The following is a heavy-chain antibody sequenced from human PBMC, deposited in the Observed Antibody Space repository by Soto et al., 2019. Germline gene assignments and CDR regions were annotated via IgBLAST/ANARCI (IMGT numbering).Heavy chain of an antibody. Sequence: QVQLVQSGAEVKKPGASVKVSCKASGYTFTSYGISWVRQAPGQGLEWMGWISAYNGNTNYAQTLQGRVTMTTETSTSTAYMELRSLRSDDTAVYYCASSLLVGYGLEGESDWGQGTLVTVSS. V-gene: IGHV1-18*01. CDR3: ASSLLVGYGLEGESD. D-gene: IGHD5-18*01. CDR2: ISAYNGNT. CDR1: GYTFTSYG. J-gene: IGHJ4*02.